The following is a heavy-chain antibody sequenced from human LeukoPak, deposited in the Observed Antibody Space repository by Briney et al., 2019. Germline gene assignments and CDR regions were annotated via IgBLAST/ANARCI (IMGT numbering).Heavy chain of an antibody. CDR2: IIPIFGRA. D-gene: IGHD6-19*01. Sequence: SVKVSYKASGGTFSNYAISWVRQAPGQGLEWMGAIIPIFGRANYAQKFQGRVTITADESTSTAYMELSSLRSEDTAVYYCARILSSSWYEYFHHWGQGTLVTVSS. V-gene: IGHV1-69*13. CDR1: GGTFSNYA. J-gene: IGHJ1*01. CDR3: ARILSSSWYEYFHH.